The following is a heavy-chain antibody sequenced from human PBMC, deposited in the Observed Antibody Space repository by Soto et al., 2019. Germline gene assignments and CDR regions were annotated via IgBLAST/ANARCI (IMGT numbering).Heavy chain of an antibody. CDR1: GDSVSSNSVA. V-gene: IGHV6-1*01. CDR2: TKYVSQWYN. CDR3: ARAYNWAFDY. D-gene: IGHD1-20*01. Sequence: SQTLSLTCAISGDSVSSNSVAWNWVRQSPSRGLEWLGRTKYVSQWYNDYAVSVRSRITINADTSKNQFSLQLNSVTPEDTAVYYCARAYNWAFDYWGRGTLVTVSS. J-gene: IGHJ4*01.